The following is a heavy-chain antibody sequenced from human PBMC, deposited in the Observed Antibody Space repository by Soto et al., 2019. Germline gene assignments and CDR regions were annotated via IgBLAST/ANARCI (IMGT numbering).Heavy chain of an antibody. CDR3: AMVDVYVTPSPQDV. CDR1: GYTFTRYG. J-gene: IGHJ6*02. Sequence: QVQLVQSGAEVKNPGASVKVSCKASGYTFTRYGIAWARQAPGQGLEWMGWINTYNGNTNYAQNVQGRVTLTTDTSSSTAYMVLRSLRSNDTAIYYCAMVDVYVTPSPQDVWGQGTTVIVSS. V-gene: IGHV1-18*01. D-gene: IGHD3-16*01. CDR2: INTYNGNT.